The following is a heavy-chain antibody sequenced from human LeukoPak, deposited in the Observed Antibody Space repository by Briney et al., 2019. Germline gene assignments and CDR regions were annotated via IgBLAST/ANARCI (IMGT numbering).Heavy chain of an antibody. D-gene: IGHD3-10*01. CDR2: IYSGGST. J-gene: IGHJ5*02. CDR3: ARGARFAANWFDP. CDR1: GFTISSNY. Sequence: GGSLRLSCAASGFTISSNYMSWVRQAPGKGLEWVSVIYSGGSTYYSDSVKGRFTISRHNSKNTLYLQMNSLRAEDTAVYYCARGARFAANWFDPCGQGTLVTVSS. V-gene: IGHV3-53*04.